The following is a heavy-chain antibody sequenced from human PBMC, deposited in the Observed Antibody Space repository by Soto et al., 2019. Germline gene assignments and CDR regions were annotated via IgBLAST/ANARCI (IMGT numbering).Heavy chain of an antibody. CDR2: IYPGDSDT. CDR3: ARQGYSYGSYYYYGMDV. V-gene: IGHV5-51*01. CDR1: GYSFTSYW. D-gene: IGHD5-18*01. Sequence: GESLKISCKGSGYSFTSYWIGWVRQMPGKGLEWMGIIYPGDSDTRYSPSFQGQVTISADKSISTAYPQWSSLKASDTAMYYCARQGYSYGSYYYYGMDVWGQGTTVTVSS. J-gene: IGHJ6*02.